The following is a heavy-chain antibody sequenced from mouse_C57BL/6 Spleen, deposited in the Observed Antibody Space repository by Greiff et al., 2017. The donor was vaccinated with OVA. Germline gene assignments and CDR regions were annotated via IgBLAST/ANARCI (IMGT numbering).Heavy chain of an antibody. CDR1: GFTFSSYA. CDR3: TRQHYGSSHYYAMDY. CDR2: ISSGGDYI. Sequence: EVQGVESGEGLVKPGGSLKLSCAASGFTFSSYAMSWVRQTPEKRLEWVAYISSGGDYIYYADTVKGRFTISRDNARNTLYLQMSSLKSEDTAMYYCTRQHYGSSHYYAMDYWGQGTSVTVSS. D-gene: IGHD1-1*01. J-gene: IGHJ4*01. V-gene: IGHV5-9-1*02.